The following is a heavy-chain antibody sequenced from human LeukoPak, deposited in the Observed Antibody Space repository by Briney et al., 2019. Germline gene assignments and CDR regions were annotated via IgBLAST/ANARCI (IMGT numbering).Heavy chain of an antibody. Sequence: SETLSLTCAVYGGSFSGYYWSWIRHPPGKGLEWIGEINHSGSTNYNPSLKRRVTISVDTSKNQFSLKLSSVTAADTAVYYCARGQDSSSWLSWFDPWGQGTLVTVSS. D-gene: IGHD6-13*01. CDR1: GGSFSGYY. CDR2: INHSGST. J-gene: IGHJ5*02. V-gene: IGHV4-34*01. CDR3: ARGQDSSSWLSWFDP.